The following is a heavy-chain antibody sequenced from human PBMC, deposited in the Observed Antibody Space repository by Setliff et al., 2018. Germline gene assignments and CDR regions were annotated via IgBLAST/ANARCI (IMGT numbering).Heavy chain of an antibody. CDR2: IIPVLGIA. J-gene: IGHJ5*02. V-gene: IGHV1-69*10. CDR3: AKFPLLYFDLGSYLSGFET. CDR1: GGTFSSYA. D-gene: IGHD3-10*01. Sequence: SVKVSCKASGGTFSSYAISWVRQAPGQGLEWMGGIIPVLGIANYAQKFQGRVTITSDTSASTAYMDLSSLTSEDTAVYYCAKFPLLYFDLGSYLSGFETWGQGTLVTVSS.